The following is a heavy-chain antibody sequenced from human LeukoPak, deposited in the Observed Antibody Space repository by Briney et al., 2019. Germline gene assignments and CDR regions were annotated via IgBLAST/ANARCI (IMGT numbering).Heavy chain of an antibody. V-gene: IGHV4-31*03. D-gene: IGHD3-3*01. CDR2: IFYNGNT. Sequence: PSETLSLTCTVSGDSISSSGYSWSWIRHHPGEGLEWIGCIFYNGNTYFDSSLKSRVTMSVHTSKNQFFLRLTSVTAADTAVYYCARGKTIFGVVMNWFDPWGQGTLVTVSS. CDR3: ARGKTIFGVVMNWFDP. J-gene: IGHJ5*02. CDR1: GDSISSSGYS.